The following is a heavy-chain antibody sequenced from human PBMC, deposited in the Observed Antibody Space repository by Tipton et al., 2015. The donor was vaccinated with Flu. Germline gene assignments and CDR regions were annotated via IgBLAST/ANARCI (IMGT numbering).Heavy chain of an antibody. D-gene: IGHD3-10*02. CDR3: ARLSFYDVDLKNFYFED. V-gene: IGHV4-59*04. Sequence: TLSLTCTVSGSSISGHSWSWIRQPPGKGLEWIGGISYSGNTDYNPSLKSRVVISVDTSKNQFSLKLTSVTAADTAFYYCARLSFYDVDLKNFYFEDWGQGTLVTVSS. J-gene: IGHJ4*02. CDR1: GSSISGHS. CDR2: ISYSGNT.